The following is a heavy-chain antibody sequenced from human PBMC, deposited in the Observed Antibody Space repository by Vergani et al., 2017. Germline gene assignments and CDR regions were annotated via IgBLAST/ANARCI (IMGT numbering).Heavy chain of an antibody. CDR2: IYNSGNG. Sequence: QMQLQESGPGLVKASETLSLTCTVSGDSIISSSYYWGWIRQPPGKGLEWIGSIYNSGNGDSSSSLKSRVTISADTSKNQFSLRLTSVTAADTAVYYCASGKYYSDSTTHFRGRYVDGWGRGTLGTVPS. CDR1: GDSIISSSYY. V-gene: IGHV4-39*01. J-gene: IGHJ2*01. CDR3: ASGKYYSDSTTHFRGRYVDG. D-gene: IGHD3-16*01.